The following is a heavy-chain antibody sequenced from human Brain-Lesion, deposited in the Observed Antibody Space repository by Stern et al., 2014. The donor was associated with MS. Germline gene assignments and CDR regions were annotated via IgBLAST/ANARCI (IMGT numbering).Heavy chain of an antibody. CDR1: GASISSGTSY. D-gene: IGHD1-26*01. Sequence: VQLVESGPGLVKPSQTLSLTCTVSGASISSGTSYWSWIRQPAGGGLEWIGRLHASGATYYNPSLKSRVTISGDPSKTQFSLTLNSVTAADTAVYYCARGHWELLGNNYFDSWGQGTLVTVSS. CDR3: ARGHWELLGNNYFDS. V-gene: IGHV4-61*02. J-gene: IGHJ4*02. CDR2: LHASGAT.